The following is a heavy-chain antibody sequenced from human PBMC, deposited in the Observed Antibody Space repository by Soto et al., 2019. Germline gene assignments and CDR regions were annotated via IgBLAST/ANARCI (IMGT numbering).Heavy chain of an antibody. J-gene: IGHJ4*02. Sequence: SETLRLTCSVSGGSISSYYWSWFRQPPGKGLEWIGYIYYSGSTNYNPSLKSRVTISVDTSKKQFSLKLSSVTAADTAVYYCARGHKEYYYDSSGYYCDYWGQGTLVTVS. CDR2: IYYSGST. V-gene: IGHV4-59*01. D-gene: IGHD3-22*01. CDR3: ARGHKEYYYDSSGYYCDY. CDR1: GGSISSYY.